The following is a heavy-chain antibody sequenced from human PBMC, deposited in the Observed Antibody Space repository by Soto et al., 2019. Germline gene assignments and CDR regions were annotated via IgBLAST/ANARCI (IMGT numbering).Heavy chain of an antibody. CDR2: IIPIFGTA. J-gene: IGHJ4*02. Sequence: QVQLVQSGAEVMKPGSSVKVSCKASGGTFSSYAISWVRQAPGQGLYWMGGIIPIFGTANYAQKFQGRVTITADKSTSTAYMELSSLTYKDASVSYCAIDLRWVVPYYFDYWGKGTMVTVSS. CDR3: AIDLRWVVPYYFDY. CDR1: GGTFSSYA. V-gene: IGHV1-69*06. D-gene: IGHD2-15*01.